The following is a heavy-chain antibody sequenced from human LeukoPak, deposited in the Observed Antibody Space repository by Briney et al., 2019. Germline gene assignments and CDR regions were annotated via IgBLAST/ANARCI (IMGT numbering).Heavy chain of an antibody. Sequence: SETLSLTCAVYGGSFSGYYWSWIRQPPGKGLEWIGEINHSGSTNYNPSLKSRVTISVDTSKNQFSLKLSPVTAADTAVYYCARVKWFRINYFDYWGQGTLVTVSS. CDR2: INHSGST. D-gene: IGHD3-22*01. CDR1: GGSFSGYY. J-gene: IGHJ4*02. V-gene: IGHV4-34*01. CDR3: ARVKWFRINYFDY.